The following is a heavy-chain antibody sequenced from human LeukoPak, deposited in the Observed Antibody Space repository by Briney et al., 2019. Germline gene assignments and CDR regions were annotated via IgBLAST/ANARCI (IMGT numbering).Heavy chain of an antibody. CDR3: ARLHSYYYDSSGFDY. CDR1: GGSISSYY. V-gene: IGHV4-59*08. CDR2: IYYSGST. Sequence: SETLSLTCTVSGGSISSYYWSWIRQPPGKGLEWIGYIYYSGSTNYNPSLKSRVTISVDTSKNQFSLKLSSVTAADTAVYYCARLHSYYYDSSGFDYWGQGTLVTVSS. D-gene: IGHD3-22*01. J-gene: IGHJ4*02.